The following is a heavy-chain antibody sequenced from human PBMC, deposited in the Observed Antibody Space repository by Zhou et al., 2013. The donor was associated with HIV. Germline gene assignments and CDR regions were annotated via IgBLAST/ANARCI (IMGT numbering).Heavy chain of an antibody. V-gene: IGHV1-2*02. CDR2: INPVSGDT. Sequence: QVQLVQSGAQVKKPGSSVTVSCRPAGGTFSTYAFSWVRQAPGQGLEWMGWINPVSGDTNYAQNFKGRVAMTSDTPTTTASMELSSLTYDDTAVYYCARDGISGDGGYNWFDPWGQGTLVTVSS. CDR1: GGTFSTYA. J-gene: IGHJ5*02. CDR3: ARDGISGDGGYNWFDP. D-gene: IGHD1-26*01.